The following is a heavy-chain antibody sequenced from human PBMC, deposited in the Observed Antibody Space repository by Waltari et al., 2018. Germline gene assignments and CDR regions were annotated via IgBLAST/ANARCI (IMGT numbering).Heavy chain of an antibody. D-gene: IGHD3-9*01. CDR2: SGSSGANT. J-gene: IGHJ4*02. CDR3: VKDRPDWPIDY. CDR1: GFTFSSFS. V-gene: IGHV3-23*01. Sequence: EVQLLESGGGLVQPGGSLRLSCTASGFTFSSFSMSWVPQAPGKGLEWVSRSGSSGANTYYANSVKGRFTVSRDNSKNTVYLQINSLRAEDTATYYCVKDRPDWPIDYWGQGTLVTVSS.